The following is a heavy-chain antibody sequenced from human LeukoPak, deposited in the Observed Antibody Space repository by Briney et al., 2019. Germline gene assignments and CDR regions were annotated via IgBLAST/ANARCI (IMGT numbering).Heavy chain of an antibody. CDR1: GGSFSGYY. D-gene: IGHD6-13*01. CDR3: ARSGIADAATDY. CDR2: INHSGST. Sequence: PSETLSLTCAVYGGSFSGYYWSWIRQPPGKGLEWIGEINHSGSTNYNPSLKSRVTISVDTSKNQFSLKLNSVTAADTAVYYCARSGIADAATDYWGQGTLVTVSS. J-gene: IGHJ4*02. V-gene: IGHV4-34*01.